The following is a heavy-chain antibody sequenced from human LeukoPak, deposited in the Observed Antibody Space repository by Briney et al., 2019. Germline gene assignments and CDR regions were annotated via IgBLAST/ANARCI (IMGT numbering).Heavy chain of an antibody. CDR2: IYYSGST. D-gene: IGHD6-13*01. V-gene: IGHV4-39*02. CDR3: ARDHMLGDHYSSSWYAIRGYYYGMDV. Sequence: PSETLSLTCTVSGGSISSSSYYWGWIRQPPGKGLEWIGSIYYSGSTYYNPSLKSRVTISVDTSKNQFSLKLSSVTAADTAVYYCARDHMLGDHYSSSWYAIRGYYYGMDVWGQGTTITVSS. J-gene: IGHJ6*02. CDR1: GGSISSSSYY.